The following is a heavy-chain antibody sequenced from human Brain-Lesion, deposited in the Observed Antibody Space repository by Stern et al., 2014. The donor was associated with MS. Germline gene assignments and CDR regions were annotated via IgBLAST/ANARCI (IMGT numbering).Heavy chain of an antibody. J-gene: IGHJ4*02. Sequence: EVQLVDSGGVVVQPGGSLRLSCAASGFTFDDYGMHWVRQAPGKGLEWVSLISWDGGSTYYADSVKGRFTISRDNSKNSLYLQMNSLGAEDTALYYCAKDIGDSSGYLDYWGQGTLVTVSS. CDR1: GFTFDDYG. D-gene: IGHD3-22*01. CDR2: ISWDGGST. V-gene: IGHV3-43D*03. CDR3: AKDIGDSSGYLDY.